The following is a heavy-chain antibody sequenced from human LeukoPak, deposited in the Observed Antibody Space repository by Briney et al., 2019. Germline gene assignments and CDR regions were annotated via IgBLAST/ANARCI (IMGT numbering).Heavy chain of an antibody. CDR2: IYTSRST. CDR1: GGSIISSRYD. V-gene: IGHV4-61*02. J-gene: IGHJ3*02. D-gene: IGHD3-3*01. Sequence: SETLSLTCTVFGGSIISSRYDSGWIRQPAGKGLEWIGRIYTSRSTNYNPALKSRVTMSGDTSKNQVSLKLSSVTAADTAVYYCAREMSGPNSPHAFDIWGQGTMVTVSS. CDR3: AREMSGPNSPHAFDI.